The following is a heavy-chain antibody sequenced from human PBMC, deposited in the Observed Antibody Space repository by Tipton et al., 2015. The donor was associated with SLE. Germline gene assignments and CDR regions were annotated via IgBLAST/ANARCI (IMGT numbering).Heavy chain of an antibody. J-gene: IGHJ4*02. D-gene: IGHD2/OR15-2a*01. CDR1: GGSISSSNW. V-gene: IGHV4-4*02. CDR2: IYHSGST. CDR3: ARAIGQTLFDY. Sequence: TLSLTCAVSGGSISSSNWWSWVRQPPGKGLEWIGSIYHSGSTYYNPSLKSRVTISVDTSKNQFSLKLSSVTAADTAVYYCARAIGQTLFDYWGQGTLVTVSS.